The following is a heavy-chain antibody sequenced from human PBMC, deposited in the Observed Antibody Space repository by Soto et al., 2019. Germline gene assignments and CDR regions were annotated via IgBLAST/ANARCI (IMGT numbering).Heavy chain of an antibody. CDR1: GYTFISYD. Sequence: QVQLVQSGAEVKKPGASVKVSCKASGYTFISYDINWVRQATGQGLEWMGWMNPNTGDTGYAQKFQGRVTSTRNTTITTANLELSSLRSDDTAVYFCAGGDGYIFDYWGQGTLVTVSS. V-gene: IGHV1-8*01. CDR3: AGGDGYIFDY. D-gene: IGHD5-12*01. CDR2: MNPNTGDT. J-gene: IGHJ4*02.